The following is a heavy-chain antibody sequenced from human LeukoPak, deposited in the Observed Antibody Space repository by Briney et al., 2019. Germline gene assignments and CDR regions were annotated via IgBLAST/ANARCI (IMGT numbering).Heavy chain of an antibody. CDR2: IYYSGST. D-gene: IGHD6-19*01. CDR3: ARHRAVAGTAWVEWFDP. V-gene: IGHV4-59*08. CDR1: GGSISSYY. J-gene: IGHJ5*02. Sequence: SETLSLTCTVSGGSISSYYWSWIRQPPGKGLEWIGYIYYSGSTNYNPSLESRVTISVDTSKNQFSLKLSSVTAADTAVYYCARHRAVAGTAWVEWFDPWGQGTLVTVSS.